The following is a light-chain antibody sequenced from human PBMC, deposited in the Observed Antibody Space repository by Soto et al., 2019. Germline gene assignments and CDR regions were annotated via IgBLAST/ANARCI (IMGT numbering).Light chain of an antibody. V-gene: IGKV1-39*01. CDR1: QTINNN. Sequence: DIEMTQSPSSFSASVGDRVTISCRTSQTINNNLNWYQQRPGKAPKLLIYSSSSLLSGVAPRFSGSGAGTDFTLTISSLQPEDFATYFCQQTYITPITFGQVTRLDIK. CDR2: SSS. J-gene: IGKJ5*01. CDR3: QQTYITPIT.